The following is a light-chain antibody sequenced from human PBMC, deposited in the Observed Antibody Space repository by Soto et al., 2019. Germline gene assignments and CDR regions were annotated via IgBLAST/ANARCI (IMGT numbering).Light chain of an antibody. CDR1: QGISSY. J-gene: IGKJ4*01. Sequence: IQLTQSPSSLSASVGDRVAITCRASQGISSYLGWYQQKPGKAPKLLIYGASTLQSGVPSRFSGSGSGTDFTLTTSSLQPEDFATYYCQQLNKYPSTFGGGTRGIS. CDR2: GAS. V-gene: IGKV1-9*01. CDR3: QQLNKYPST.